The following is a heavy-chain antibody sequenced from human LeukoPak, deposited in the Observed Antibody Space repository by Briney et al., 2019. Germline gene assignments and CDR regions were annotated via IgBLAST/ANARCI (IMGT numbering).Heavy chain of an antibody. Sequence: KPSETLSLTCAVYGGSFSGYYWSWIRQPPGKGLEWIGEINHSGSTNYNPSLKSRVTISVDTSKNQFSLKLSSVTAADTAVYYCARGNIVVVVAATAHWFDPWGQGTLVTVSS. J-gene: IGHJ5*02. D-gene: IGHD2-15*01. CDR2: INHSGST. CDR3: ARGNIVVVVAATAHWFDP. V-gene: IGHV4-34*01. CDR1: GGSFSGYY.